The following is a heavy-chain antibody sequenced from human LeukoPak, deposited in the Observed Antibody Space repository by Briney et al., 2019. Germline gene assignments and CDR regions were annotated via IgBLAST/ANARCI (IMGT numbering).Heavy chain of an antibody. D-gene: IGHD6-19*01. CDR3: ARQRSGWSYDAFDI. CDR1: GYTFTGYH. Sequence: ASVKVSCKASGYTFTGYHMHWVRQAPGQGLEWMGRINPNSGGTTYAQKFQGRATMTRDTSISTAYMELSRLRSDDTAVFYCARQRSGWSYDAFDIWGQGTMVTVSS. J-gene: IGHJ3*02. CDR2: INPNSGGT. V-gene: IGHV1-2*06.